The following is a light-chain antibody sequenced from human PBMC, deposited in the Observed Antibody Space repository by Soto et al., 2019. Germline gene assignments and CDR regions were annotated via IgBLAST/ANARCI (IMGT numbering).Light chain of an antibody. CDR1: SSDVGAFNY. J-gene: IGLJ1*01. Sequence: QSVLTQPASVSGSPGQSITISCTGTSSDVGAFNYVSWYQQYPGKVPKLLIYEVTNRPSGVSLRFSGSKSGNVASLTISGLQAEDEADYYYTSKKGDITYVFGTGTKV. CDR2: EVT. CDR3: TSKKGDITYV. V-gene: IGLV2-14*01.